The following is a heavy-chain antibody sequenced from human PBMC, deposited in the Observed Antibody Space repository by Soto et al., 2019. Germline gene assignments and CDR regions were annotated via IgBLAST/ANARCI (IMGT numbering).Heavy chain of an antibody. V-gene: IGHV4-34*01. CDR3: ARGRCSSTSXYRFGYYYGMDX. CDR1: GGSFSGYY. J-gene: IGHJ6*02. Sequence: PSETLALTCAVYGGSFSGYYWSWIRQPPGKGLEWIGEINHSGSTSYNPSLKSRGTISVDTSKNQFSLKLSSVTAADTAVYYCARGRCSSTSXYRFGYYYGMDXWGQGTTVTVSS. CDR2: INHSGST. D-gene: IGHD2-2*01.